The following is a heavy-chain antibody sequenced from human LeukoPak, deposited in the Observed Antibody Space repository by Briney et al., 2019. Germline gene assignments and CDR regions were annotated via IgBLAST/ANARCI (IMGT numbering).Heavy chain of an antibody. J-gene: IGHJ4*02. CDR1: GGSISNYY. Sequence: SETLSLTCTVSGGSISNYYWSWIRQPAGKGLEWIGRIYTSGSTNYNPSLKSRVTMSVDTSKNHFSLKLSSVTAADTAVYYCARVCRVGIGPFDYWGQGTLVTVSS. CDR2: IYTSGST. V-gene: IGHV4-4*07. D-gene: IGHD1-14*01. CDR3: ARVCRVGIGPFDY.